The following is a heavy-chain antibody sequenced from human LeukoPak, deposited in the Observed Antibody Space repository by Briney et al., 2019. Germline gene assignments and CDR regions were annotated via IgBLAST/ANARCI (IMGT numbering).Heavy chain of an antibody. J-gene: IGHJ3*02. CDR2: ISSSSSYI. V-gene: IGHV3-21*01. CDR3: ARDPFISSWYLGGAFDI. Sequence: GGSLRLSCAASGFTFSSYSMNWVRQAPGKGLEWVSSISSSSSYIYYADSVKGRFTISRDNAKSSLYLQMNSLRAEDTAVYYCARDPFISSWYLGGAFDIWGQGTMVTVSS. D-gene: IGHD6-13*01. CDR1: GFTFSSYS.